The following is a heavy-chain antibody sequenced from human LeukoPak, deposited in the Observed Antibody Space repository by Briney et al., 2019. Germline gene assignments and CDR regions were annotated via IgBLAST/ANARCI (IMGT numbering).Heavy chain of an antibody. Sequence: GGSLRLSCAASGFTFSSYAMSWVRQAPGKGLEWVSAISGSGGSTYYADSVKGRFTISRDNFKNTLYLQMNSLRAEDTAVYYCAKDRYSGSYYHDYWGQGTLVTASS. CDR1: GFTFSSYA. J-gene: IGHJ4*02. CDR2: ISGSGGST. D-gene: IGHD1-26*01. V-gene: IGHV3-23*01. CDR3: AKDRYSGSYYHDY.